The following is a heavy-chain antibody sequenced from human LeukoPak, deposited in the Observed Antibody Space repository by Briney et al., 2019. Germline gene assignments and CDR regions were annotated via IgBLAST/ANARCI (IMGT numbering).Heavy chain of an antibody. Sequence: GGSLRLSCAASGFTFSSYSMNWVRHAPGKGLEGVSSISSSSSYIYYEYSVKGRFTISRDNAKNSLYLQMNSLRAEDTAAYYCARDLSGSWGLSISFDYWGQGTLVTVSS. CDR1: GFTFSSYS. D-gene: IGHD3-16*02. CDR2: ISSSSSYI. V-gene: IGHV3-21*01. J-gene: IGHJ4*02. CDR3: ARDLSGSWGLSISFDY.